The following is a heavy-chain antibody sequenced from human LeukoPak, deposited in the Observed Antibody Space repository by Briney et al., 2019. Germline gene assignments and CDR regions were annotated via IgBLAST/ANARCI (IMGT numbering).Heavy chain of an antibody. V-gene: IGHV3-30*02. CDR1: GFTFSSYG. J-gene: IGHJ4*02. CDR2: IRYDVSNK. CDR3: AKDPYDFWSGYYAY. D-gene: IGHD3-3*01. Sequence: GGSLRLSCAASGFTFSSYGMHWVRQAPGKGLEWVAFIRYDVSNKYYADSVKGRFTISRDNSKNTLYLQMNSLRAEETAVYYCAKDPYDFWSGYYAYWGQGTLVTVSS.